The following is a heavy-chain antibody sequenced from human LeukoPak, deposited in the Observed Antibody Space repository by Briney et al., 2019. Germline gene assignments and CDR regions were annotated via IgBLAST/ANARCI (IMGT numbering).Heavy chain of an antibody. J-gene: IGHJ4*02. Sequence: SETLSLTCTVSGGSISSYYWSWIRQPPGKGLEWIGYIYYSGSTNYNPSLKSRVTISVDTSKNQFSLKLSSVTAADTAVYYCARDSPYGDYVSYWGPGTLVTVSS. CDR1: GGSISSYY. D-gene: IGHD4-17*01. CDR2: IYYSGST. V-gene: IGHV4-59*01. CDR3: ARDSPYGDYVSY.